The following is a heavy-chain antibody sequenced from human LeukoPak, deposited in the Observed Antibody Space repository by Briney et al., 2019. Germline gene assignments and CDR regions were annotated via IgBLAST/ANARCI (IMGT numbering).Heavy chain of an antibody. D-gene: IGHD2-2*01. CDR3: ARLYCSSSPGSPCYFDY. CDR1: GGSISSYY. J-gene: IGHJ4*02. CDR2: IYYSGST. V-gene: IGHV4-59*01. Sequence: SETLSLTCTVSGGSISSYYWSWIRQPPGKGLEWIGYIYYSGSTNYNPSLKSRVTISVDTSKNQFSLKLSSVTAADTAVYYCARLYCSSSPGSPCYFDYWGQGTLVTVSS.